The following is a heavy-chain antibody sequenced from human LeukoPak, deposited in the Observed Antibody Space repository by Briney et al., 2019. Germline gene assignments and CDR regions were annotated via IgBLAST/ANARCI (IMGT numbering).Heavy chain of an antibody. Sequence: GGSLRLSCAASGFTFSSYAMSWVRQAPGKGLEWVSAISGSGGSTYYADSVTGRFTISRDNSKNTLYLQMNSLRAEDTAVYSCAKGASYHYNSSGYYYGDYWGQGTLVTVSS. CDR1: GFTFSSYA. CDR2: ISGSGGST. J-gene: IGHJ4*02. CDR3: AKGASYHYNSSGYYYGDY. D-gene: IGHD3-22*01. V-gene: IGHV3-23*01.